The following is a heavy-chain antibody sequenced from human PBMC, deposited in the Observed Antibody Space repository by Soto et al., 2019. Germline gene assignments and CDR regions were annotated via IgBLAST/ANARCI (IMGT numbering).Heavy chain of an antibody. V-gene: IGHV1-46*03. D-gene: IGHD1-26*01. J-gene: IGHJ6*02. CDR1: GYTFTSYY. CDR2: INPSGGST. Sequence: ASVKVSCKASGYTFTSYYMHSVRQAPGQGLEWMGIINPSGGSTSYAQKFQGRVTMTRDTSTSTVYMELSSLRSEDTAVYYCARASRVGARPAYYYYGMDVWGQGTTVTVSS. CDR3: ARASRVGARPAYYYYGMDV.